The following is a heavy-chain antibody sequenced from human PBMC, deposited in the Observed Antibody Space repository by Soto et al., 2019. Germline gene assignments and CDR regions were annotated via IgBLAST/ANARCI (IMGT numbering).Heavy chain of an antibody. J-gene: IGHJ4*02. Sequence: GERRGRTWAGSRWSSSHYKMTWIRQAPGKGLEWVATVKQDGNERHYVDPVRGRFTISRDNAKHSLYLQMNGLRAENTAVYYCANVPPGYNDSSGYTYYFGYWGQGTLVTVSS. CDR3: ANVPPGYNDSSGYTYYFGY. CDR1: RWSSSHYK. V-gene: IGHV3-7*03. D-gene: IGHD3-22*01. CDR2: VKQDGNER.